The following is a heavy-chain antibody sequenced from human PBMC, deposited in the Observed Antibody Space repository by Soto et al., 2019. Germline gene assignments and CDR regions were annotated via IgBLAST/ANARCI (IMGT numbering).Heavy chain of an antibody. V-gene: IGHV3-30*18. CDR2: ISYDGSDQ. J-gene: IGHJ5*02. CDR3: AKVSRAYNYSPGENNWFDP. CDR1: GFTFRSYG. D-gene: IGHD5-18*01. Sequence: PGGSLRLSCAASGFTFRSYGMHWVRQAPGKGLEWVAVISYDGSDQYYAGSMKGRFTISRDNSKNTLYLQMNSLRPEDTAVYYCAKVSRAYNYSPGENNWFDPCGQGTLVTVSS.